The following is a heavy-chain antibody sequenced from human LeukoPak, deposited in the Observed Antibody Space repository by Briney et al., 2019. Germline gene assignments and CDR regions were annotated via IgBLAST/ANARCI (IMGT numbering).Heavy chain of an antibody. CDR3: ARGSSHSPNWFDP. D-gene: IGHD1-26*01. J-gene: IGHJ5*02. CDR2: IKQDGSET. Sequence: GGSLRLSCAASGFTFSIYWMSWVRQAPGKGLEWVANIKQDGSETYSVDSVKGRFTLSRDNAQNSLYLQMNSLRAEDTAVYYCARGSSHSPNWFDPWGQGTLVTVSS. CDR1: GFTFSIYW. V-gene: IGHV3-7*04.